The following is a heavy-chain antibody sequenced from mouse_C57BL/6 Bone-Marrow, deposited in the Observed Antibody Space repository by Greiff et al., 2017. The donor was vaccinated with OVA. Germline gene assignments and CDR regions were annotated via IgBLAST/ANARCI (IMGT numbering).Heavy chain of an antibody. CDR3: ARTPGTGNYAMDY. CDR2: ISSGSSTI. Sequence: EVHLVESGGGLVKPGGSLKLSCAASGFTFSDYGMHWVRQAPEKGLEWVAYISSGSSTIYYADTVKGRFTISRDNAKNTLFLQMTSLRSEDTAMYYCARTPGTGNYAMDYWGQGTSVTVSS. J-gene: IGHJ4*01. D-gene: IGHD4-1*01. CDR1: GFTFSDYG. V-gene: IGHV5-17*01.